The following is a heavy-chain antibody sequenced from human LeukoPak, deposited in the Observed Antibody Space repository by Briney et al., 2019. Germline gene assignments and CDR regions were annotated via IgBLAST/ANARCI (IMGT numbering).Heavy chain of an antibody. J-gene: IGHJ5*02. CDR2: MKQNGRDS. V-gene: IGHV3-7*01. CDR1: GFTFSDLC. Sequence: GGSLRLSCTASGFTFSDLCMAWVRQTPGKGLEWVANMKQNGRDSYYADSLKGRFTISRDDAKNSLYLQMNSLRVEDTAVYYCARCPLTGYSWLDPWGQGTLLSVFS. CDR3: ARCPLTGYSWLDP. D-gene: IGHD3-16*02.